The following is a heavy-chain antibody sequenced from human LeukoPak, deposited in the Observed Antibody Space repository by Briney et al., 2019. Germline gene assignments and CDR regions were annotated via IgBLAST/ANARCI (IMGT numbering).Heavy chain of an antibody. J-gene: IGHJ4*02. CDR3: AKTIAVAGDPPDY. V-gene: IGHV1-46*01. CDR2: INPSGGST. CDR1: GYPFASYG. Sequence: GASVKVSCKASGYPFASYGISWVRQAPGQGLEWMGIINPSGGSTSYAQKFQGRVTMTRDTSTSTVYMELSSLRSEDTAVYYCAKTIAVAGDPPDYWGQGTLVTVSS. D-gene: IGHD6-19*01.